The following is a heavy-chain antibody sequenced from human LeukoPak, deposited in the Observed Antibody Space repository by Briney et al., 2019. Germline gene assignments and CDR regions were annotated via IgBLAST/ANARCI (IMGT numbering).Heavy chain of an antibody. CDR1: GGTFSSHA. D-gene: IGHD3-22*01. J-gene: IGHJ5*02. CDR3: ARGAYDSSGYYFGWFDP. CDR2: IIPIFGTA. Sequence: SVKVSCKASGGTFSSHAISWVRQAPGQGLEWMGGIIPIFGTANYAQKFQGRVTITADESTSTAYMELSSLRSEDTAVYYCARGAYDSSGYYFGWFDPWGQGTLVTVSS. V-gene: IGHV1-69*01.